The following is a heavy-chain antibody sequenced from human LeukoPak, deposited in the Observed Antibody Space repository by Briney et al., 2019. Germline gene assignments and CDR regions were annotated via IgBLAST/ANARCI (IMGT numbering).Heavy chain of an antibody. CDR2: IYHSGTT. V-gene: IGHV4-4*02. CDR1: GDSISSSNW. D-gene: IGHD6-13*01. J-gene: IGHJ4*02. Sequence: SETLSLTCAVFGDSISSSNWWTWVRQPPGKGLEWIGEIYHSGTTYYNPSLKSRVTISVDKSKNQFSLDLTSVTAADTAVYYCASGMAAAGLGYWGQGTLVTVSS. CDR3: ASGMAAAGLGY.